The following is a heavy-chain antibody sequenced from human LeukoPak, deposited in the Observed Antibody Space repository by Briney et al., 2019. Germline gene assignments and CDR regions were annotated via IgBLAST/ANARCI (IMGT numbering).Heavy chain of an antibody. CDR1: GGTFSSYA. D-gene: IGHD6-19*01. CDR3: ARFSIAVAGTGPAFDY. J-gene: IGHJ4*02. CDR2: IIPIFGTA. Sequence: GASVKVSCKPSGGTFSSYAISWVRQAPGQGLEWMGGIIPIFGTANYAQKFQGRVTITTDESTSTAYMELSSLRSEDTAVYYCARFSIAVAGTGPAFDYWGQGTLVTVSS. V-gene: IGHV1-69*05.